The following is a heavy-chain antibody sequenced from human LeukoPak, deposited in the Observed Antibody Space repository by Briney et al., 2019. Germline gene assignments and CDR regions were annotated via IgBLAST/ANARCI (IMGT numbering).Heavy chain of an antibody. CDR1: GDSFSGYY. CDR3: ATSVPGTTYFDP. D-gene: IGHD1-14*01. V-gene: IGHV4-34*01. CDR2: INHSGST. J-gene: IGHJ4*02. Sequence: SETLSLTCAVYGDSFSGYYWTWIRQPPGKGLEWIGEINHSGSTNYNPSLKSRVTISVDTSKNQFSLNLTSVTAADTAAYYCATSVPGTTYFDPWGQGTLVTVSS.